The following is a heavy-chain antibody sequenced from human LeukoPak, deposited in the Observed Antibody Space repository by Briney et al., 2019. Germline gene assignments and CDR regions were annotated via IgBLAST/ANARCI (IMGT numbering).Heavy chain of an antibody. D-gene: IGHD1-1*01. CDR1: GLTFSSYW. CDR2: IESDGSSS. Sequence: GGSLRLSCAASGLTFSSYWMHWVRQAPGKGLVWVSRIESDGSSSSYADSVKGRFTISRDNAKNTLYLQMNSLRAEDTAVYYCARFVGGTTRIDYWGQGTLVTVSS. CDR3: ARFVGGTTRIDY. V-gene: IGHV3-74*01. J-gene: IGHJ4*02.